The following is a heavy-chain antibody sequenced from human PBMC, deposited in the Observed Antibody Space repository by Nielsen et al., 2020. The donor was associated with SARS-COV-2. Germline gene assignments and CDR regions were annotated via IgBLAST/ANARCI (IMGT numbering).Heavy chain of an antibody. V-gene: IGHV3-7*01. CDR1: GFTFSSYA. Sequence: GESLKISCAASGFTFSSYAMNWVRQAPGKGLEWVANIKQDGSEKYYVDSVKGRFTISRDNAKNSLYLQMNSLRAEDTAVYYCARAGGGWLVMGFLSYYYYGMDVWGQGTTVTVSS. J-gene: IGHJ6*02. D-gene: IGHD6-19*01. CDR3: ARAGGGWLVMGFLSYYYYGMDV. CDR2: IKQDGSEK.